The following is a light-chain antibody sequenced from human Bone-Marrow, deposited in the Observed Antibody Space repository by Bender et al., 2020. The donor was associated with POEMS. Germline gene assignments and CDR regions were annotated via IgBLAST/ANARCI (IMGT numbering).Light chain of an antibody. CDR1: TSNIVTNP. CDR2: NTN. Sequence: QSVLTPPPSASATPGQRVTISCSGTTSNIVTNPVNWYQHLPGTAPKVLIYNTNQRPSGVPDRFSGSKSGTSASLAISALQSEDEGDYYCATWHDSLNGWVFGGGTKLAVL. CDR3: ATWHDSLNGWV. V-gene: IGLV1-44*01. J-gene: IGLJ3*02.